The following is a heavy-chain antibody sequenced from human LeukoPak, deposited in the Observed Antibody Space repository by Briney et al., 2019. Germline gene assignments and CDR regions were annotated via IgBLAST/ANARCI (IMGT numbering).Heavy chain of an antibody. CDR1: GDSISSQY. J-gene: IGHJ5*02. CDR2: IDSSGKT. D-gene: IGHD6-13*01. V-gene: IGHV4-4*07. Sequence: SETLSLTCTVTGDSISSQYWSWIRQSPGKGLEWIGRIDSSGKTNYNPSLKSRVTISIDRSKGQFSLKVNSVTAADTAVYYCARGVGSSSSNWFDPWGQGALVTVSS. CDR3: ARGVGSSSSNWFDP.